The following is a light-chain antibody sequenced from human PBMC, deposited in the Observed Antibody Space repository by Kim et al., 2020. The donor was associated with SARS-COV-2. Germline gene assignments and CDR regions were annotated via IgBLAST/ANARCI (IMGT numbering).Light chain of an antibody. CDR3: QQSYSTPPT. V-gene: IGKV1-39*01. CDR2: AAS. J-gene: IGKJ1*01. CDR1: QSISSY. Sequence: ASVGDRVTITCRASQSISSYLNWYQQKPGKAPKHLIYAASSLQSGVPSRFSGSGSGTDFTLTISSLQPEDFATYYCQQSYSTPPTFGKGTKVDIK.